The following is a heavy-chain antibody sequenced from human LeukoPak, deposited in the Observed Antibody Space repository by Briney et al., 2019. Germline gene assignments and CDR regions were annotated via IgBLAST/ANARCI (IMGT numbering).Heavy chain of an antibody. CDR1: GGSISSYY. J-gene: IGHJ4*02. CDR2: IYYSGST. CDR3: ARAHPNYDFWSGPDY. V-gene: IGHV4-59*08. D-gene: IGHD3-3*01. Sequence: SETLSLTCTVSGGSISSYYWSWIRQPPGKGLEWIGYIYYSGSTYYNPSLKSRVTISVDTSKNQFSLKLSPVTAADTAVYYCARAHPNYDFWSGPDYWGQGTLVTVSS.